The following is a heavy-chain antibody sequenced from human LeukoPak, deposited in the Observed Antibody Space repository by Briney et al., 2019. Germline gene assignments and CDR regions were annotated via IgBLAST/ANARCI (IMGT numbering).Heavy chain of an antibody. D-gene: IGHD2-2*01. Sequence: GGSLRLSCAASGFTFSDYYMSWVRQAPGKGLEWVSGINWNGGSTGYADSVKGRFTISRDNAKNSLYLQMNSLRAEDTALYYCTSLRYRCSSTSCHVAYWGQGTLVTVSS. CDR2: INWNGGST. V-gene: IGHV3-20*04. CDR1: GFTFSDYY. J-gene: IGHJ4*02. CDR3: TSLRYRCSSTSCHVAY.